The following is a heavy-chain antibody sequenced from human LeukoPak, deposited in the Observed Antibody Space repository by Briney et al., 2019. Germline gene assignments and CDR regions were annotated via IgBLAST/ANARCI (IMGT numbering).Heavy chain of an antibody. V-gene: IGHV4-38-2*02. D-gene: IGHD3-22*01. CDR1: GYSISSGYY. CDR2: IYHSGST. Sequence: SETLSLTCTVSGYSISSGYYWGWIRQPPGKGLEGIGSIYHSGSTYYNPSLKSRVTISVDTSKNQFSLKLIYVTAADTAVYDCAWGITMIVGRASYYFDYWGQGTLVTVSS. CDR3: AWGITMIVGRASYYFDY. J-gene: IGHJ4*02.